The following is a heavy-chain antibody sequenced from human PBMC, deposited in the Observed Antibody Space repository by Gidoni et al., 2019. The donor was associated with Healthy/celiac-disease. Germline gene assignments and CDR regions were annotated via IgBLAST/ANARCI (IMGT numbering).Heavy chain of an antibody. J-gene: IGHJ4*02. V-gene: IGHV3-48*01. Sequence: EVQLVESGGGLVQPGGSLRLSCAASGFTFSSYSMNWVRQAPGKGLEWVSYISSSSSTIYYADSVKGRFTISRDNAKNSLYLQMNSLRAEDTAVYYCARDWTGSSSCYDYWGQGTLVTVSS. CDR3: ARDWTGSSSCYDY. D-gene: IGHD6-13*01. CDR1: GFTFSSYS. CDR2: ISSSSSTI.